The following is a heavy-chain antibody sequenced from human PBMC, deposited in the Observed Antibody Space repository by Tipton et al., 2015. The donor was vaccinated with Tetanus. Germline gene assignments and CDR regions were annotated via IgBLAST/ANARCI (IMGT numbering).Heavy chain of an antibody. CDR2: INHSGST. D-gene: IGHD2-15*01. Sequence: TLSLTCAVYGGSFSGYYWSWIRQPPGKGLEWIGEINHSGSTNYNPSLKSRVTISVDTSKNQFSLKLSSVTAADTAVYYCATRYCSGGSCDKYYFDYWGQGTLVTVSS. V-gene: IGHV4-34*01. CDR3: ATRYCSGGSCDKYYFDY. CDR1: GGSFSGYY. J-gene: IGHJ4*02.